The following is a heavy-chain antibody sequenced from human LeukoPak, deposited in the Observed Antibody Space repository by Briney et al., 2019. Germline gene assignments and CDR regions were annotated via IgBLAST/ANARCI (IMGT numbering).Heavy chain of an antibody. Sequence: EASVKVSCKASGYTFTSYAMNWVRQAPGQGLEWMGWINTNTGNPTYAQGFTGRFVFSLDTSVSTAYLQISSLKAEDTAVYYCARDRSEWGGWYLTFFDYWGQGTLVTVSS. CDR1: GYTFTSYA. CDR2: INTNTGNP. D-gene: IGHD6-19*01. J-gene: IGHJ4*02. V-gene: IGHV7-4-1*02. CDR3: ARDRSEWGGWYLTFFDY.